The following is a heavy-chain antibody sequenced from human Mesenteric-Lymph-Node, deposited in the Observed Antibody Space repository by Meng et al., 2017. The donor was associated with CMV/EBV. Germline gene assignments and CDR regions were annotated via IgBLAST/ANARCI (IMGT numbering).Heavy chain of an antibody. J-gene: IGHJ6*02. CDR2: INWNGGNT. V-gene: IGHV3-20*04. D-gene: IGHD4-17*01. CDR1: GFTFDDYG. CDR3: ARGHGVDYYYYGMDV. Sequence: SCAGSGFTFDDYGMNWVRQAPGKGLEWVSGINWNGGNTGYADSVKGRFTISRDNAKYSLYLQMNSLRAEDTALYYCARGHGVDYYYYGMDVWGQGTTVTVSS.